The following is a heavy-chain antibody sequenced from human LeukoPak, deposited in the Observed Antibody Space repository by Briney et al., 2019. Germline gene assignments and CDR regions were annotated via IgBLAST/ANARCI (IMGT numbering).Heavy chain of an antibody. CDR2: IKSKTDGRTT. CDR1: ETTFSNAW. J-gene: IGHJ4*02. CDR3: TTSFEGDYGDHVGFDY. V-gene: IGHV3-15*01. D-gene: IGHD4-17*01. Sequence: GASLRLSCAACETTFSNAWISWVREPPGKGLEWVCSIKSKTDGRTTDYAAPVKGRFIISRDDSKNTLYLQMSSLKTEDTAVYYCTTSFEGDYGDHVGFDYWGQGTLVTVSS.